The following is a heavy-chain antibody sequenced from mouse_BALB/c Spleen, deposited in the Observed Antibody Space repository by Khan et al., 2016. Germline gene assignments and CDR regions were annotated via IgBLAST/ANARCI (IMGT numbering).Heavy chain of an antibody. J-gene: IGHJ4*01. CDR2: ISYSGST. V-gene: IGHV3-8*02. Sequence: EVQLQESGPSLVKPSQTLSLTCSVTGDSITSGYWNWIRKFPGNKLEYMGYISYSGSTYYNPSLKSRISITRDTSKNQYYLQLNSVTTEDTATYYCARYGSSYIYAMDYWGQGTSVTVSS. CDR1: GDSITSGY. CDR3: ARYGSSYIYAMDY. D-gene: IGHD1-1*01.